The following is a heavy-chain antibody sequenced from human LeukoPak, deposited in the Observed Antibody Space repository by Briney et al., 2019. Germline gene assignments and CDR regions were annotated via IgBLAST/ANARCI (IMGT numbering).Heavy chain of an antibody. CDR1: GFSFSSDW. J-gene: IGHJ4*02. V-gene: IGHV3-7*01. CDR2: INKDGSDK. D-gene: IGHD1-26*01. CDR3: AGDSRGAFVY. Sequence: GGSLRLSCAASGFSFSSDWKSWVRQPPGKGREGWANINKDGSDKYHVESVKGRFTSSRDNAKNSLYLQMNSRRAEDTAVYYCAGDSRGAFVYWGQGTLVTVSS.